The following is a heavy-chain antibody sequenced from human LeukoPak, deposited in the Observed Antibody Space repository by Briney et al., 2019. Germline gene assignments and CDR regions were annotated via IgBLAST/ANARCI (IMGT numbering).Heavy chain of an antibody. J-gene: IGHJ6*03. CDR2: ITSTSSKI. CDR3: AGAILDPFYFYYYMDV. Sequence: GGSLRLSCVASESTFSDYGMNWVRQAPGQGLEWISFITSTSSKIYYADSVKGRFTISRDNAMNSLYLQMNSLRVEDTAVYYCAGAILDPFYFYYYMDVWGKGTTVTVSS. CDR1: ESTFSDYG. D-gene: IGHD3/OR15-3a*01. V-gene: IGHV3-21*01.